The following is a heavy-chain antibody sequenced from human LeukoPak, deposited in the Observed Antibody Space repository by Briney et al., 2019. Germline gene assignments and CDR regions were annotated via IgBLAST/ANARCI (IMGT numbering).Heavy chain of an antibody. J-gene: IGHJ3*02. V-gene: IGHV3-21*04. D-gene: IGHD3-22*01. CDR1: GFTFSSYH. CDR2: ISSNSDYL. Sequence: GGSLRLSCAASGFTFSSYHINWVRQAPGKGLEWVSSISSNSDYLYYADSVKGRFTISRDNAKNSLYLQMNSLTAEDTAVYYCARRYFYYDSSGYYPIPDAFDIWGQGTMVTVSS. CDR3: ARRYFYYDSSGYYPIPDAFDI.